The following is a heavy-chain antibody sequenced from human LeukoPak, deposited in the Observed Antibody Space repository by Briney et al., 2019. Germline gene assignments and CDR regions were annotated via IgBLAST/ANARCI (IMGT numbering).Heavy chain of an antibody. D-gene: IGHD3-10*01. V-gene: IGHV4-59*01. Sequence: PSETLSLTCTVSGGSISTYYWSWIRQPPGEGLEWIGYVSFSESANYNPSLKSRVTMSVDTSKNQFSLKLNSVTAADTAVYYCARVGDGCFDSWGQGTLVTVSS. CDR3: ARVGDGCFDS. J-gene: IGHJ4*02. CDR2: VSFSESA. CDR1: GGSISTYY.